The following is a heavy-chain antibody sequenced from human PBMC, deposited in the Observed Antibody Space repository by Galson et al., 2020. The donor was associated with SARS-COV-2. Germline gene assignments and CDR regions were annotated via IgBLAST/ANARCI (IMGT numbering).Heavy chain of an antibody. CDR1: GASIRSSSYY. Sequence: ASETLSLTCTVSGASIRSSSYYWAWIRQPPGKGLEWLGSIYYSGTTYYNPSRKSRVTISVDTSKKQFFLRLRSVTAADTAVYFCARQYYYGSGSLNLYFDLWGRGTLVGVSS. J-gene: IGHJ2*01. V-gene: IGHV4-39*01. CDR3: ARQYYYGSGSLNLYFDL. CDR2: IYYSGTT. D-gene: IGHD3-10*01.